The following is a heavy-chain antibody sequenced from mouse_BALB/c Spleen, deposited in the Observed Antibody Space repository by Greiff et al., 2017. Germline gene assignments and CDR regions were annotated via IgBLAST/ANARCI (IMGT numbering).Heavy chain of an antibody. D-gene: IGHD1-1*01. V-gene: IGHV14-3*02. Sequence: VQLKESGAELVKPGASVKLSCTASGFNIKDTYMHWVKQRPEQGLEWIGRIDPANGNTKYDPKFQGKATITADTSSNTAYLQLSSLTSEDTAVYYCATPSTVVATGIDYWGQGTTLTVAS. J-gene: IGHJ2*01. CDR2: IDPANGNT. CDR1: GFNIKDTY. CDR3: ATPSTVVATGIDY.